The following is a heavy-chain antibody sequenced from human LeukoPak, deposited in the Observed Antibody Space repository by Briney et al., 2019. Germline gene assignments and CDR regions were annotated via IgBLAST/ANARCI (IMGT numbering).Heavy chain of an antibody. CDR3: ITGRGPRDY. D-gene: IGHD3-10*01. J-gene: IGHJ4*02. V-gene: IGHV3-15*01. Sequence: GGSLRLSCAASGFTFSDYYMSWIRQAPGKGLEWVGRIKSKTDGGTTDYAAPVKGRFTISRDDSKNTLYLQMNSLKTEDTAVYYCITGRGPRDYWGQGTLVTVSS. CDR2: IKSKTDGGTT. CDR1: GFTFSDYY.